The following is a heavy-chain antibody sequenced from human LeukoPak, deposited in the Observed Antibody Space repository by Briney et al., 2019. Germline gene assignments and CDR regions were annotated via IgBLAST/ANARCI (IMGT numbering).Heavy chain of an antibody. V-gene: IGHV1-69*13. CDR1: GGTFISYA. CDR3: ARAFYLTGYYPPGY. D-gene: IGHD3-9*01. Sequence: GASVTVSFKASGGTFISYAISWVRQAPGQGVEWMGGMITIFGKANYAQKFQGRVTITADESTSTAYMELSSLRSEDTAVYYCARAFYLTGYYPPGYWGQGTLVTVSS. CDR2: MITIFGKA. J-gene: IGHJ4*02.